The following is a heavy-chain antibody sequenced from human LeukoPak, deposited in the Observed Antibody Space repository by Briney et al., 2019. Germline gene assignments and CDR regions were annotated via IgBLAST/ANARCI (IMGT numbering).Heavy chain of an antibody. V-gene: IGHV3-9*01. CDR3: AKARHWYTCGDY. Sequence: PGGSLRLSCTASGFTFDDYAMHWVRQPPGNGLEWFSAISCNGDTKAYADSVKGRFTISRDNAKNSLYLQMNSLKAEDTALYYCAKARHWYTCGDYWGQGTLVTVSS. CDR2: ISCNGDTK. CDR1: GFTFDDYA. D-gene: IGHD6-13*01. J-gene: IGHJ4*02.